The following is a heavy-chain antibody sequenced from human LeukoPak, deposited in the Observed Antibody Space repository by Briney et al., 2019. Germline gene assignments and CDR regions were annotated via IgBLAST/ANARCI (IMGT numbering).Heavy chain of an antibody. CDR2: VRFDGSDK. CDR3: VRDRDWAFDY. CDR1: GFTFTYYG. Sequence: GGSLRLSCGASGFTFTYYGMHWVRQAPGKGLEWVTFVRFDGSDKYYADSVKGRFTFSRDNSKNTVYLQMNSLRPEDTAVYYCVRDRDWAFDYWGQGSLVTVSS. J-gene: IGHJ4*02. D-gene: IGHD2-21*02. V-gene: IGHV3-30*02.